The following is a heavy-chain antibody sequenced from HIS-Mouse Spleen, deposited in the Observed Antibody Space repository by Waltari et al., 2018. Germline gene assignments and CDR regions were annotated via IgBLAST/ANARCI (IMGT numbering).Heavy chain of an antibody. J-gene: IGHJ4*02. V-gene: IGHV4-39*07. CDR1: GGSSSSSSYY. CDR2: IYYVGST. D-gene: IGHD6-13*01. CDR3: ARLTAAGTY. Sequence: QLQLQESGPGLVKPSETLSLTCTAAGGSSSSSSYYWGWFRQPPGKGLEWIGSIYYVGSTYYNPSLKSRVTISVDTSKNQFSLKLSSVTAADTAVYYCARLTAAGTYWGQGTLVTVSS.